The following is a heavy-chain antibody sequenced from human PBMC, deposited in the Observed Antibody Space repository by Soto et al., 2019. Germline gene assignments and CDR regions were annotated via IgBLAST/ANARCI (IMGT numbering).Heavy chain of an antibody. CDR1: GGSVSSGSYY. Sequence: KAWETLSLTCTVSGGSVSSGSYYWSWIRQPPGKGLEWIGYIYYSGSTNYNPSLKSRVTISVDTSKNQFSLKLSSVTAADTAVYYCARVWMTTSLRGGMDVWGQGTTVTVSS. D-gene: IGHD4-17*01. CDR2: IYYSGST. CDR3: ARVWMTTSLRGGMDV. J-gene: IGHJ6*02. V-gene: IGHV4-61*01.